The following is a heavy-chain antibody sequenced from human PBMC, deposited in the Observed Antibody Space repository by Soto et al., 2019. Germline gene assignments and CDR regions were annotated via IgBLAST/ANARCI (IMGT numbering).Heavy chain of an antibody. Sequence: ASVKVSCKASGYTFTGHYIHWVRQAPEQGPEWMGEIGPESGATRYAQKFQGRVTMTMDMSITAVYMELSNLSPDDTAVYYCGRGRSGQIVVFYWAQGTPVTVSS. D-gene: IGHD5-12*01. CDR2: IGPESGAT. CDR1: GYTFTGHY. CDR3: GRGRSGQIVVFY. J-gene: IGHJ4*02. V-gene: IGHV1-2*02.